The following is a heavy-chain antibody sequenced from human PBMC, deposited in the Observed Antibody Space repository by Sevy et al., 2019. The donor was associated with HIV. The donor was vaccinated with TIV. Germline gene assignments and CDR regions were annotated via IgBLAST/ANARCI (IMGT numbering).Heavy chain of an antibody. Sequence: GGSLRLSCVASGFSLSSHNMNWVRQAPGKGLEWISYITYTSQTVYYADSVKGRFSISRDNAQNSLFLLMSGLREEDSAVYYCARPLHRIWGAGDAFDLWGQGTVVTVSS. J-gene: IGHJ3*01. CDR3: ARPLHRIWGAGDAFDL. V-gene: IGHV3-48*02. CDR1: GFSLSSHN. CDR2: ITYTSQTV. D-gene: IGHD7-27*01.